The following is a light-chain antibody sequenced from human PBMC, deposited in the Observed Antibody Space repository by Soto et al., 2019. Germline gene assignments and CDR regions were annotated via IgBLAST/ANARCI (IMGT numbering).Light chain of an antibody. Sequence: SYELTQPPSVSVAPGQTARITCGGNNIESKSVHWYQQRPGQAPVLVIYVDSDRPSGIPDRFSASKSGNTASLTVSGLQAEDEADYYCSSYAGSNTDYVFGTGTKLTVL. CDR3: SSYAGSNTDYV. CDR2: VDS. CDR1: NIESKS. J-gene: IGLJ1*01. V-gene: IGLV3-21*02.